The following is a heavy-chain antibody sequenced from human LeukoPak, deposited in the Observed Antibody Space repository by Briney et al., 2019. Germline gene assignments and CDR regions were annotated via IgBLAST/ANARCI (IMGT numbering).Heavy chain of an antibody. CDR1: GYTFTSYY. CDR2: TNPSGGST. Sequence: ASVKVSCKASGYTFTSYYMHWVRHAPGQGLEWMGITNPSGGSTSYAQKFQGRVTMTRDMSTSTVYMELSSLRSEDTAVYYCAGAARPNWFDPWGEGTLVTFSS. D-gene: IGHD6-6*01. J-gene: IGHJ5*02. V-gene: IGHV1-46*01. CDR3: AGAARPNWFDP.